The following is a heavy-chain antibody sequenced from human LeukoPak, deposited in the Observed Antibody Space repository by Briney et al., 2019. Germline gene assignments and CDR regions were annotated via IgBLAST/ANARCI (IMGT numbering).Heavy chain of an antibody. V-gene: IGHV1-8*01. J-gene: IGHJ6*02. CDR3: AREGHYDFWSGYTGYYYYGMDV. D-gene: IGHD3-3*01. CDR1: GYTFTSYD. Sequence: ASVKVSCKASGYTFTSYDINWVRQATGQGLEWMGWMDPNSGNTGYAQKFQGRVTMTRNTSISTAYMELSSLRSEDTAVYYCAREGHYDFWSGYTGYYYYGMDVWGQGTTVTVSS. CDR2: MDPNSGNT.